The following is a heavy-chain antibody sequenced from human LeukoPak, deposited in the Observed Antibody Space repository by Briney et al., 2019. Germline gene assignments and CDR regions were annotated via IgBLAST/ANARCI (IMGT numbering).Heavy chain of an antibody. CDR1: GFTFSDYY. CDR2: ISSSGSTI. D-gene: IGHD3-22*01. Sequence: PGGSLRLSCAASGFTFSDYYMSWIRQAPGKGLEWVSYISSSGSTIYYADSVKGRFTISRDNAKNSLYLQMNSLRAEDTAVYYCARCDSSGYYLYYYYYMDVWGKGTTVTVSS. CDR3: ARCDSSGYYLYYYYYMDV. J-gene: IGHJ6*03. V-gene: IGHV3-11*04.